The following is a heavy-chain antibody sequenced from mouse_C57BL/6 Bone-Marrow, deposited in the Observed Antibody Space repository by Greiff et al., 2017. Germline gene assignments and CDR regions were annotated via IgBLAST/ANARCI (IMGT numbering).Heavy chain of an antibody. CDR3: AREDYYGSPLDY. V-gene: IGHV3-3*01. CDR2: TYYSGIT. J-gene: IGHJ2*01. Sequence: VQLQQSGPSLVRPSQTLSLTCTVTGFSINSDCYWIWIRQFPGNKLEYIGYTYYSGITYYNPSLESRTYITRDTSKNQSSLKLSSVTTEDTATYYCAREDYYGSPLDYWGQGTTLTVSS. CDR1: GFSINSDCY. D-gene: IGHD1-1*01.